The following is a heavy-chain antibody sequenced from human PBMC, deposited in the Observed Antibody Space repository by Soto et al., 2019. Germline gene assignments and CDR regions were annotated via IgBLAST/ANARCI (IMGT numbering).Heavy chain of an antibody. J-gene: IGHJ4*02. V-gene: IGHV4-30-4*01. CDR3: ARSMAVTHSLFDY. Sequence: QVQLQESGPGLVKPSQTLSLTCTVSGGSISSGDYYWSWIRQPPGKGLEWVGYVHSSGSTNYNPSLKSRITMSVDTSKDQFSLNLSSVTAADTAVYYCARSMAVTHSLFDYWDQGTLVTVSS. D-gene: IGHD6-19*01. CDR2: VHSSGST. CDR1: GGSISSGDYY.